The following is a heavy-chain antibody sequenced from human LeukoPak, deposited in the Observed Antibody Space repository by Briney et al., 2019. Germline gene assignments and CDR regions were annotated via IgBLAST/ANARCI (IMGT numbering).Heavy chain of an antibody. D-gene: IGHD2-8*01. CDR1: GGSFSGYY. CDR2: INHSGST. CDR3: ARGADSYCTNGVCYLYYYYYMDV. J-gene: IGHJ6*03. Sequence: SETLSLTCAVYGGSFSGYYWSWIRQPPGKGLEWIGEINHSGSTNYNPSFKSRVTISVDTSKNQFSLKLSSVTAADTAVYYCARGADSYCTNGVCYLYYYYYMDVWGKGTTVTVSS. V-gene: IGHV4-34*01.